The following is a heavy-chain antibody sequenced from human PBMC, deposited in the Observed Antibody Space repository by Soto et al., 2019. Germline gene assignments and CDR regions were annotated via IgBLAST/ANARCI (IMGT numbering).Heavy chain of an antibody. J-gene: IGHJ5*02. CDR3: ARGVVVPAATGKTWFDP. CDR2: ISVYNGNT. V-gene: IGHV1-18*01. CDR1: GYTFTSSG. D-gene: IGHD2-2*01. Sequence: ASVKVSCKASGYTFTSSGISWVRQAPGQGLEWMGWISVYNGNTNYAQNFQGRVSMTTDTSTSTVYMGLRNLRSDDTAVYYCARGVVVPAATGKTWFDPWGQGTLVTV.